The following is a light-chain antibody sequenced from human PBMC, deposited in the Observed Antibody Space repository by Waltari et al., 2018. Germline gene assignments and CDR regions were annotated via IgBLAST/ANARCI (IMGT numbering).Light chain of an antibody. CDR2: SNN. V-gene: IGLV1-47*01. Sequence: QSVLTQPPSASGTPGPRVTLSCSGSNSHIGTNYVYRYQQHPGTAPKPLIYSNNQRPSGVPDRFSGSKSGTSASLAISGLRSEDEADYYCAAWDDSLSVWVFGGGTKLTVL. CDR1: NSHIGTNY. CDR3: AAWDDSLSVWV. J-gene: IGLJ3*02.